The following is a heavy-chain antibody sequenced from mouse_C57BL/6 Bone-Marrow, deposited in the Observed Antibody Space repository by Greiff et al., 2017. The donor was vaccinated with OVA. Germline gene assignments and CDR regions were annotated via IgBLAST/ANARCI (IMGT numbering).Heavy chain of an antibody. J-gene: IGHJ2*01. D-gene: IGHD1-1*01. CDR1: SFAFMASA. CDR3: AKGINYYYGSSYYFDY. Sequence: LQQSGAELVRPGSSVKLSCKDSSFAFMASAMHWVKQRPGHGLEWIGSFTMYSDATEYSENFKGKATLTANTSSSTAYMELSSLTSEDSAVYYCAKGINYYYGSSYYFDYWGQGTTLTVSS. CDR2: FTMYSDAT. V-gene: IGHV1-49*01.